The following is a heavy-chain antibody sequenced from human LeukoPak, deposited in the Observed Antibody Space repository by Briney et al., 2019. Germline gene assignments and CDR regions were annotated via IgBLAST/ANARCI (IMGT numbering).Heavy chain of an antibody. J-gene: IGHJ4*02. V-gene: IGHV3-21*01. Sequence: GGSLRPSCAASGFSFSSYTMNWVRQAPGKGLEWVSIISSSSSYIYYADSVKGRFTISRDNAKNALYLQMNSLRVEDTAVYYFARVGGWGGDCYVSWGQGTLFTVSS. CDR3: ARVGGWGGDCYVS. CDR1: GFSFSSYT. CDR2: ISSSSSYI. D-gene: IGHD2-21*02.